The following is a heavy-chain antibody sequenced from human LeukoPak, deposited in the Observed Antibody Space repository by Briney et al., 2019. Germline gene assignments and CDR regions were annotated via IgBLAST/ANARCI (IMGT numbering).Heavy chain of an antibody. V-gene: IGHV4-61*05. CDR1: GASISSSNYY. D-gene: IGHD3-16*02. CDR3: ARGPQYDYVWGSYRLTLDY. J-gene: IGHJ4*02. Sequence: SETLSLTCAVSGASISSSNYYWGWVRQPPGKGLEWIGYIYYSGSTNYNPSLKSRVTISVDTSKNQFSLKLSSVTAADTAVYYCARGPQYDYVWGSYRLTLDYWGQGTLVTVSS. CDR2: IYYSGST.